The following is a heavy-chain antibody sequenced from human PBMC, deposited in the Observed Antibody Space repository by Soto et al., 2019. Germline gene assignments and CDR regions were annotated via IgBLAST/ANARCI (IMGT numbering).Heavy chain of an antibody. CDR1: GYTFTSYA. CDR3: ARLYSSSWHVRGYYYYGMDV. Sequence: ASVKVSCKASGYTFTSYAMHWVRQAPGQRLEWMGWINAGNGNTKYSQKFQGRVTITRDTSASTAYMELSSLRSEDTAVYYCARLYSSSWHVRGYYYYGMDVWGQGTLVTVSS. J-gene: IGHJ6*02. D-gene: IGHD6-13*01. V-gene: IGHV1-3*01. CDR2: INAGNGNT.